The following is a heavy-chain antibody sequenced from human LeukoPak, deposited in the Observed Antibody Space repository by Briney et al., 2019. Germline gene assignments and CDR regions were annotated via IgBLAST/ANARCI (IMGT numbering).Heavy chain of an antibody. V-gene: IGHV3-73*01. J-gene: IGHJ4*02. CDR1: GLTFSGSA. CDR3: TRVPTRGSGNDY. CDR2: IRSKADNYAT. D-gene: IGHD3-10*01. Sequence: GGSLRLSCAASGLTFSGSAIHWVRQASGKGLEWVGRIRSKADNYATGYAVSVKGRFTLSRDDSKNTAYLQMNRLKTEDTAVYYCTRVPTRGSGNDYWGQGTQVTVSS.